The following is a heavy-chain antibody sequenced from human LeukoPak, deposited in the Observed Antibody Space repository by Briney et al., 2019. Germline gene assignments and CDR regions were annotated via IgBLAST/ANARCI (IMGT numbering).Heavy chain of an antibody. Sequence: GGSLRLSCAASGFTFSTYWMHWVRQAPGKGLAWVSRINSDGGSTSYADSVKGRFTISRDNAKNTLYLQINGLRAEDTAVYYCARGLRVASFDYWGQGTLVTVSS. CDR1: GFTFSTYW. CDR3: ARGLRVASFDY. CDR2: INSDGGST. J-gene: IGHJ4*02. D-gene: IGHD3-3*01. V-gene: IGHV3-74*01.